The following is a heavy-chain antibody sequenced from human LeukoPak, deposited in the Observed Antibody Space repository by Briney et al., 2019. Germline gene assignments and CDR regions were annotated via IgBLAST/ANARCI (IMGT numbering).Heavy chain of an antibody. V-gene: IGHV4-39*01. CDR3: ARQDGNGIAPYYFDY. J-gene: IGHJ4*02. CDR1: GGSISSSSYY. CDR2: IYYSGST. D-gene: IGHD6-13*01. Sequence: PSETLSLTCAVSGGSISSSSYYWGWIRQPPGKGLEWIGSIYYSGSTYYNPSLKSRVTISVDTSKNQFSLKLSSVTAADTAVYYCARQDGNGIAPYYFDYWGQGTLVTVSS.